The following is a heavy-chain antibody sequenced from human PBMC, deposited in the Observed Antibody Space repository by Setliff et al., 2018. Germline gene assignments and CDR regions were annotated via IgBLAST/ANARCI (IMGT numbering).Heavy chain of an antibody. V-gene: IGHV1-24*01. Sequence: LTELSMHWVRQAPGKGLEWMGGFDPEDGETIYAQKFQGRVTMTTDTSTSTAYMGLRSLRSDDTAVYYCARNEGGRSWRITMVRGVPDSWFDPWGQGTLVTVSS. J-gene: IGHJ5*02. CDR3: ARNEGGRSWRITMVRGVPDSWFDP. CDR1: LTELS. CDR2: FDPEDGET. D-gene: IGHD3-10*01.